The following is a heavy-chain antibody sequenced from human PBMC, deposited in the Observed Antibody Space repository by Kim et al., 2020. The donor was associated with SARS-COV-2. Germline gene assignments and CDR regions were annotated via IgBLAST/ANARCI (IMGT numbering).Heavy chain of an antibody. J-gene: IGHJ3*02. V-gene: IGHV5-51*01. Sequence: PSFQGQVTLSADKSISTAYLQWSSLKASDTAMYYCAREGGSGSYSDAFDIWGQGTMVTVSS. CDR3: AREGGSGSYSDAFDI. D-gene: IGHD3-10*01.